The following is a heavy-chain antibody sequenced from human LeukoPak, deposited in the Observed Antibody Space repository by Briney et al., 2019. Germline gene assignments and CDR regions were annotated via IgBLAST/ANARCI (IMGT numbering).Heavy chain of an antibody. CDR1: GYTFTSYY. J-gene: IGHJ4*02. V-gene: IGHV1-46*01. Sequence: ASVKVSCKASGYTFTSYYVHWVRQAPGQGLEWMGIINPSGGSTTYAQKFQGRVTMTRDTSTSTVYMELSSLRSEDTAVYYCARDVAYCSGGSCLHFDYWGQGTLVTVSS. CDR3: ARDVAYCSGGSCLHFDY. CDR2: INPSGGST. D-gene: IGHD2-15*01.